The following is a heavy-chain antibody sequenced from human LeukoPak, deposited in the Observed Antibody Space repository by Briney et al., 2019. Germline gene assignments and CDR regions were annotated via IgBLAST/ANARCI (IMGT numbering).Heavy chain of an antibody. D-gene: IGHD3-22*01. J-gene: IGHJ4*02. CDR3: ARRKDYYDSSGYDY. CDR1: GGSIGSSSYY. CDR2: IYYSGST. V-gene: IGHV4-39*07. Sequence: SETLSLTCTASGGSIGSSSYYWGWIRQPPGKGLEWIGSIYYSGSTYYNPSLKSRVTISVDTSKNQFSLKLSSVTAADTAVYYCARRKDYYDSSGYDYWGQGTLVTVSS.